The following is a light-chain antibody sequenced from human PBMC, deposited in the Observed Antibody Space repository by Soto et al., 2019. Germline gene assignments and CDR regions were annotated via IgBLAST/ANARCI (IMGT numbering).Light chain of an antibody. V-gene: IGKV3-20*01. J-gene: IGKJ5*01. CDR3: QQYGSSPQ. Sequence: EIELTQSPGTLSLSPGERATLSCRASQSVSSSYLAWYQQKPDQAPRLLIYGASSRATGIPDRFSGSGSGTDFTLTISRLEPEDFAVYYCQQYGSSPQFGQGTRLEIK. CDR2: GAS. CDR1: QSVSSSY.